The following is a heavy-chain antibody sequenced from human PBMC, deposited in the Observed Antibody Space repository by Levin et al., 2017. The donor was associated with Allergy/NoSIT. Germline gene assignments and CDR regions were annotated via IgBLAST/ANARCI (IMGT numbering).Heavy chain of an antibody. Sequence: SCVASDFTFSNYAMAWVRQAPGKGLEWVSSISAGRTNTYYADSVKGRFTISTDNSKHTLFLQMNSLRAEDTAVYYCAKDQGASHDILTGYYKTTFNFDYWGQGTLVPVSS. D-gene: IGHD3-9*01. CDR2: ISAGRTNT. J-gene: IGHJ4*02. CDR3: AKDQGASHDILTGYYKTTFNFDY. CDR1: DFTFSNYA. V-gene: IGHV3-23*01.